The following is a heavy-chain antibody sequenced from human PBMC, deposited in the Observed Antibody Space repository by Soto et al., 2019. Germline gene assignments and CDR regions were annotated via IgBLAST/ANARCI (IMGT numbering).Heavy chain of an antibody. V-gene: IGHV3-74*01. CDR1: GFTFSNYF. CDR2: INSDGSTT. J-gene: IGHJ6*02. Sequence: EVQLVESGGNLVQPGGSPRLSCAASGFTFSNYFMHWVRQAPGKGLVWVSRINSDGSTTSYADSVKGRFTISRDNAKNTLYLQMNSLRAEDTAVYYCTRGNYYGMDVWGQGTTVTVSS. CDR3: TRGNYYGMDV.